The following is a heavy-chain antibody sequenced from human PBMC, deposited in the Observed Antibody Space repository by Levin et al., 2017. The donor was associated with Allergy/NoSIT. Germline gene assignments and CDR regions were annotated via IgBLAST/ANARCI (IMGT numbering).Heavy chain of an antibody. CDR3: ARESLGAVAGTSAFDI. Sequence: GGSLRLSCAASGFTFSSYAMHWVRQAPGKGLEWVAVISYDGSNKYYADSVKGRFTISRDNSKNTLYLQMNSLRAEDTAVYYCARESLGAVAGTSAFDIWGQGTMVTVSS. CDR2: ISYDGSNK. D-gene: IGHD6-19*01. V-gene: IGHV3-30-3*01. J-gene: IGHJ3*02. CDR1: GFTFSSYA.